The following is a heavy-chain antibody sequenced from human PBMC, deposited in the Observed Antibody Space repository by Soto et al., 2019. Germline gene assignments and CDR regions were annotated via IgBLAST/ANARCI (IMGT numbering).Heavy chain of an antibody. CDR1: GFTFSSYA. CDR2: ISYHGTNK. J-gene: IGHJ4*02. Sequence: PGGSLRLSCAASGFTFSSYAMHWVRQAPGKGLEWVSFISYHGTNKYYADSVKGRFTISRDNSKNTLYLQMDSLRAEDTAVHYCARVRKAAGYFDYWGQGTLVTVSS. V-gene: IGHV3-30-3*01. D-gene: IGHD6-13*01. CDR3: ARVRKAAGYFDY.